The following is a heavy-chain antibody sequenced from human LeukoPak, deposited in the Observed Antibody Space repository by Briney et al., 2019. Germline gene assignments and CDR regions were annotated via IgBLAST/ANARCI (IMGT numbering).Heavy chain of an antibody. Sequence: GGSLRLSCAASGFTFTRHGMHWVRQAPGKGLEWVAFIRYDGSNQYYADSVKGRFTISRDNSKNTLYLQMNSLRADDTAVYYCAKDRCSTTNCYGGIDYWGQGTLVTVSS. D-gene: IGHD2-2*01. J-gene: IGHJ4*02. CDR3: AKDRCSTTNCYGGIDY. CDR2: IRYDGSNQ. CDR1: GFTFTRHG. V-gene: IGHV3-30*02.